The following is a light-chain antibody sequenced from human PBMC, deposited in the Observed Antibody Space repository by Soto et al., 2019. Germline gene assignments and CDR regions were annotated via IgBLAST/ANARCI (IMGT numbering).Light chain of an antibody. CDR1: SSNIGSNY. CDR2: RNT. CDR3: ASWDDSLSGVV. V-gene: IGLV1-47*01. J-gene: IGLJ3*02. Sequence: QAVVTQPPSESGTPGQRVTISCSGSSSNIGSNYVSWYQQLPGTAPKLLIYRNTARPSGVPDRFSGSKSGTSASLAISGLRSEDEADYYCASWDDSLSGVVFGGGTKLTVL.